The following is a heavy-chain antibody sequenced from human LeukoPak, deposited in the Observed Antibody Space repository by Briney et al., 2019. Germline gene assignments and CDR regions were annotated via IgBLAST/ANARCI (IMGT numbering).Heavy chain of an antibody. V-gene: IGHV5-51*01. Sequence: GASLKISCKHSGYSFPTYCVGWVRQLPGKGLEWMGIIYPDDSDTRYSPSFQGQVTISADKSISTAYLQWSSLKASDTAMYYCARLGSTLDYWGQGTLVTVSS. CDR3: ARLGSTLDY. D-gene: IGHD3-10*01. CDR1: GYSFPTYC. CDR2: IYPDDSDT. J-gene: IGHJ4*02.